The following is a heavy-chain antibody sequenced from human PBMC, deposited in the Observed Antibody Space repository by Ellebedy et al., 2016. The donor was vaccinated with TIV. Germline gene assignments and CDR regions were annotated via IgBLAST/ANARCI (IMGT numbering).Heavy chain of an antibody. CDR1: GFIFRSYA. V-gene: IGHV3-23*01. CDR2: ISGSGGST. CDR3: AKARIEAAGSRAGLCDY. Sequence: PGGSLRLSCAASGFIFRSYAMNWVRQAPGKGLEWVSVISGSGGSTYYVDSVKGRFTISRDNSKNTLYLQMKSLRAEDTAVYYCAKARIEAAGSRAGLCDYWGQGTLVTVSS. J-gene: IGHJ4*02. D-gene: IGHD6-13*01.